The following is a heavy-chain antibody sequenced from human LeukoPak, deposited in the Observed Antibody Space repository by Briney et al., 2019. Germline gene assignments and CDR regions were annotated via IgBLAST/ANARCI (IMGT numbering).Heavy chain of an antibody. D-gene: IGHD3-16*01. CDR1: GFTFSDYS. CDR3: ARAMTTFGGVRNYFDS. Sequence: GGSLRLSCAASGFTFSDYSMSWIRHAPGKGLEWVSYIRSSGNTIYYADSVKGRFTISRDNAKNSLYLQMNSLRAEDTAVYYCARAMTTFGGVRNYFDSWGQGTLVTVSS. J-gene: IGHJ4*02. CDR2: IRSSGNTI. V-gene: IGHV3-11*04.